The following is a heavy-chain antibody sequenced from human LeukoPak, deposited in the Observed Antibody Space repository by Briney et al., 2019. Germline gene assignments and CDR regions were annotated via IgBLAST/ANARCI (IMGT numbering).Heavy chain of an antibody. CDR3: AVGSFYFDY. J-gene: IGHJ4*02. CDR1: GFTFIYYT. Sequence: PGGSPRLTFAASGFTFIYYTMNWVRQAPGKGLEWVSGISGSSASTYYADSVKGRFTISRDNSKNTLYVQMNSLRAEDTAVYYCAVGSFYFDYSRQGTLVTVSS. V-gene: IGHV3-23*01. CDR2: ISGSSAST. D-gene: IGHD1-26*01.